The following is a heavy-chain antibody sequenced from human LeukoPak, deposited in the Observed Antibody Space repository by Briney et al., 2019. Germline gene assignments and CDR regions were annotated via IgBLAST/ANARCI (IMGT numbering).Heavy chain of an antibody. CDR3: TRGGRNTSYYWYY. V-gene: IGHV3-7*01. Sequence: GGTLRLSCAASELTLSNYCMTWVRQGPGKGLEWVATIKRDGTETYYVDSVRGRFTISRDNAENSVYLRMNSLRDEDTAVYYCTRGGRNTSYYWYYWGQGTLVTVSS. CDR2: IKRDGTET. J-gene: IGHJ4*02. CDR1: ELTLSNYC. D-gene: IGHD1-26*01.